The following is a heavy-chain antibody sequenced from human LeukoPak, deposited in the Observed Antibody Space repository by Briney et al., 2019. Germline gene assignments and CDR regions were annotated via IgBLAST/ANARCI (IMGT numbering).Heavy chain of an antibody. CDR3: ATDPGITGTTGPFDY. J-gene: IGHJ4*02. CDR1: GYTLTELS. V-gene: IGHV1-24*01. D-gene: IGHD1-7*01. Sequence: ASVKVPCKVSGYTLTELSMHWVRQAPGKGLEWMGGFDPEDGETIYAQKFQGRVTMTEDTSTDTAYMELSSLRSEDTAVYYCATDPGITGTTGPFDYWGQGTLVTVSS. CDR2: FDPEDGET.